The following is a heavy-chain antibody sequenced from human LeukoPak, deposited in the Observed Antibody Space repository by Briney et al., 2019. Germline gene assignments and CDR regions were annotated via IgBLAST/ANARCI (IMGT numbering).Heavy chain of an antibody. J-gene: IGHJ5*02. CDR3: ARAHYDILTGYYMGIDP. Sequence: ASVKVSCKASGGTFSSYAISWVRQAPGQGLEWMGRIIPILGIANYAQKFRGRVTITADKSTSTAYMELSSLRSEDTAVYYCARAHYDILTGYYMGIDPWGQGTLVTVSS. CDR1: GGTFSSYA. V-gene: IGHV1-69*04. D-gene: IGHD3-9*01. CDR2: IIPILGIA.